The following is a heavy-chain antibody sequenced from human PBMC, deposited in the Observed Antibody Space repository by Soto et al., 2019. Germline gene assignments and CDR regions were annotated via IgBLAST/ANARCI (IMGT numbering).Heavy chain of an antibody. CDR2: IDGSGDST. D-gene: IGHD6-19*01. CDR1: GFPFRNYA. V-gene: IGHV3-23*01. CDR3: AKDRGWTYYFDY. Sequence: AGGSLRLSCATSGFPFRNYAMSWVRQTPGKGLEWVSAIDGSGDSTYYADSVKGRFTISRDNSGNTLYLQMDSLRAEDTAVYFCAKDRGWTYYFDYWGQGALVTVSS. J-gene: IGHJ4*02.